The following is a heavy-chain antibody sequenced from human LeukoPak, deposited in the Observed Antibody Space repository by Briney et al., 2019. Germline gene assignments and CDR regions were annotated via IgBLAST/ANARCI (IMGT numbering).Heavy chain of an antibody. V-gene: IGHV3-23*01. CDR2: ISGSGGST. D-gene: IGHD3-3*01. Sequence: GGSLRLSCAASGFTYSSYAMSWVRQAPAKGLEWVSAISGSGGSTYYADSVKGRFTISRDNSKNTLYLQMNSLRAEDTAVYYCAKDANYDFWSGYIRYWGQGTLVTVSS. J-gene: IGHJ4*02. CDR3: AKDANYDFWSGYIRY. CDR1: GFTYSSYA.